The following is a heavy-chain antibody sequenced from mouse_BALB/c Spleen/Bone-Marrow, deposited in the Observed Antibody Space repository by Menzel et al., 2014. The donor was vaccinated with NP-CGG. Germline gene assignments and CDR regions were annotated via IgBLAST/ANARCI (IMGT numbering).Heavy chain of an antibody. CDR2: INPYNDGT. Sequence: EVKLVESGPELVKPGASVKMSCKASGYTFTSYVMHWVKQKPGQGLEWIGYINPYNDGTKYNEMFKGKATLTSDKSSSTAYMELSSLTSEDSAVYYCARSTYYSFAYWGQGTLVTVSA. CDR3: ARSTYYSFAY. CDR1: GYTFTSYV. V-gene: IGHV1-14*01. J-gene: IGHJ3*01. D-gene: IGHD2-10*01.